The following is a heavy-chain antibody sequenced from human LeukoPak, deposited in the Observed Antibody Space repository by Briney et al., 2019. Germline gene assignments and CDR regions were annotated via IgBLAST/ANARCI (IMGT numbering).Heavy chain of an antibody. V-gene: IGHV4-31*03. CDR2: IFYSGST. CDR1: GGSIASDNYF. CDR3: AREVNEPASADAFDI. Sequence: SETLSLTCTVSGGSIASDNYFWSWIRQHPEKGLEWIGYIFYSGSTYYNPSLKSRVTISVDTSKNQFSLKLNSVIAADTAVYYCAREVNEPASADAFDIWGQGTMVTVSS. D-gene: IGHD2-2*01. J-gene: IGHJ3*02.